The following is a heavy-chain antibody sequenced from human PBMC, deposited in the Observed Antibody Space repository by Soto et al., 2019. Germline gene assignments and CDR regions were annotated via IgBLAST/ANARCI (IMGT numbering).Heavy chain of an antibody. D-gene: IGHD2-2*01. CDR3: ARLPLGPRGKDRSYYFDY. J-gene: IGHJ4*02. CDR2: IYPGDSDT. Sequence: PGESPKISFKGSGYSFTSYWIGWVRQMPGKGLEWMGIIYPGDSDTRYSPSFQGQVTISADKSISTAYLQWSSLKSSDTAMYYCARLPLGPRGKDRSYYFDYWGQGTLDTVSS. CDR1: GYSFTSYW. V-gene: IGHV5-51*01.